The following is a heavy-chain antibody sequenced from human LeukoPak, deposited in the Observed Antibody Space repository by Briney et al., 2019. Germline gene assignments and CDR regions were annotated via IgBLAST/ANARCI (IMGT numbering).Heavy chain of an antibody. CDR1: GFTFSSYS. CDR3: ARDREITIFGVVIIPGAFDP. V-gene: IGHV3-21*01. J-gene: IGHJ5*02. CDR2: ISSSSSYI. D-gene: IGHD3-3*01. Sequence: GSLRLSXAXSGFTFSSYSMNWVRQAPGKGLEWVSSISSSSSYIYYADSVKGRFTISRDNAKNSLYLQMNSLRAEDTAVYYCARDREITIFGVVIIPGAFDPWGQGTLVTVSS.